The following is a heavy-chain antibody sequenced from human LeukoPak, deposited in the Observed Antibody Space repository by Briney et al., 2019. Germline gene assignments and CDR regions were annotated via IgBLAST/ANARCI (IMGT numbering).Heavy chain of an antibody. J-gene: IGHJ4*02. CDR2: IYYSGST. V-gene: IGHV4-59*01. CDR3: VRLGGYGYFDY. CDR1: GGSISSYY. D-gene: IGHD5-12*01. Sequence: PSETLSLTCTVSGGSISSYYWSWIRQPPGKGLEWIGYIYYSGSTNYSPSLKSRVTISVDTSKSQFSLKLSSVTAADTAVYYCVRLGGYGYFDYWGQGTLVTVSS.